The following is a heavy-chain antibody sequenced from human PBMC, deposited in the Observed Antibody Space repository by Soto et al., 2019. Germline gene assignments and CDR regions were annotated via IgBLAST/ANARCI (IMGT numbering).Heavy chain of an antibody. Sequence: SETLSLTCTVSGGSISSGGYSWSWIRQPPGKGLEWIGYIYHSGSTYYNPSLKSRVTISVDRSKNQFSLKLSSVTAADTAVYYCARVTSGTSGFDPWGQGTLVTVSS. J-gene: IGHJ5*02. CDR1: GGSISSGGYS. CDR3: ARVTSGTSGFDP. V-gene: IGHV4-30-2*01. CDR2: IYHSGST. D-gene: IGHD1-1*01.